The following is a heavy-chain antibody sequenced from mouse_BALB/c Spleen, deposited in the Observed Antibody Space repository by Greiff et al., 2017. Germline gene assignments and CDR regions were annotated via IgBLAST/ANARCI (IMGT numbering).Heavy chain of an antibody. J-gene: IGHJ4*01. Sequence: EVQLQESGTVLARPGASVKMSCKASGYTFTSYWMHWVKQRPGQGLEWIGAIYPGNSDTSYNQKFKGKAKLTAVTSTSTAYMELSSLTNEDSAVYYCTNYDYEYYAMDYWGQGTSVTVSS. CDR3: TNYDYEYYAMDY. D-gene: IGHD2-4*01. CDR2: IYPGNSDT. CDR1: GYTFTSYW. V-gene: IGHV1-5*01.